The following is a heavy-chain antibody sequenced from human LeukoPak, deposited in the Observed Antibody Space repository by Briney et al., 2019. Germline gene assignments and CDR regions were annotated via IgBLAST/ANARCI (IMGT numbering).Heavy chain of an antibody. V-gene: IGHV4-34*01. D-gene: IGHD3-10*01. CDR2: INHLGST. Sequence: SETLSLTCAVYGGSFSGYYWSWIRQPPEKGLEGSGEINHLGSTNYNPSLTSRVTISVDTSKKQSSLNLTSVTAADTAVYYCARLPYGSGYWLHREGRDVWGKGTTVTISS. CDR1: GGSFSGYY. CDR3: ARLPYGSGYWLHREGRDV. J-gene: IGHJ6*04.